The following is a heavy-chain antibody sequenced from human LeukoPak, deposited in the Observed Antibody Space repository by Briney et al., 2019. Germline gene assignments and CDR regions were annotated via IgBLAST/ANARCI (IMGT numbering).Heavy chain of an antibody. D-gene: IGHD2-21*02. V-gene: IGHV7-4-1*02. CDR3: ACGDSYSPGSQTPNWFDP. CDR2: INTNTGNP. CDR1: GYTFTSYA. Sequence: ASVKVSCKASGYTFTSYAMKWVRQAPGQGLEWLGWINTNTGNPTYAQGFTGRVVFSLDTSVSTAYLQISSLKAEDTAVYYCACGDSYSPGSQTPNWFDPWGQGTLVTVSS. J-gene: IGHJ5*02.